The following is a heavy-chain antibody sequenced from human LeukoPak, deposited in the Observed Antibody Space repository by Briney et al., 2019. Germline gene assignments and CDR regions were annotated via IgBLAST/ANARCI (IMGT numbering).Heavy chain of an antibody. D-gene: IGHD4-23*01. CDR3: ARTTVESGRYDAFDI. J-gene: IGHJ3*02. V-gene: IGHV3-53*01. CDR2: LYSGGGA. CDR1: GYTVSSNY. Sequence: PGGSLRLSCTASGYTVSSNYMMWVRQARERGLVCVSILYSGGGAYYADSVKGRFTISRDNSKNTLHLQMNSLRVEDTAVYYCARTTVESGRYDAFDIWGQGTLVSVSS.